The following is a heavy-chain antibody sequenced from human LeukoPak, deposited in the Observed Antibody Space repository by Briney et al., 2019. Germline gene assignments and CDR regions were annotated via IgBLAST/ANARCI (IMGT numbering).Heavy chain of an antibody. J-gene: IGHJ5*02. CDR3: ARGGIRGGIDNWFDP. D-gene: IGHD3-10*01. V-gene: IGHV4-38-2*02. CDR1: GYSISSGYY. Sequence: SETLSLTCTVSGYSISSGYYWGWIRQPPGKGLEWIGSIYHSGSTNYNPSLKSRVTISVDTSKNQFSLKLSSVTAADTAVYYCARGGIRGGIDNWFDPWGQGALVTVSS. CDR2: IYHSGST.